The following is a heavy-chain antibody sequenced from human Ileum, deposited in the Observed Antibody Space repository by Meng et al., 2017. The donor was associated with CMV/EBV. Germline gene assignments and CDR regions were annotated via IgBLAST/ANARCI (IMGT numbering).Heavy chain of an antibody. J-gene: IGHJ4*01. CDR3: AHRLPGVGSGWDSGVFDY. V-gene: IGHV2-5*02. CDR1: SLSTRGVG. CDR2: IYWDDDK. Sequence: SLSTRGVGVAWIRQPPGTALECLGIIYWDDDKRYNPSLTSRLSITKDTSKNQVVLTMTNMDPVDTATYYCAHRLPGVGSGWDSGVFDYWGHGTLVTVSS. D-gene: IGHD2-15*01.